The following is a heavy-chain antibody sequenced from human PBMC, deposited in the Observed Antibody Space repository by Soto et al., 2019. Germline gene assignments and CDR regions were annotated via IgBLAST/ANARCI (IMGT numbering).Heavy chain of an antibody. CDR3: ARVAGLRPLRLDY. D-gene: IGHD4-17*01. CDR2: TSSSGSRI. J-gene: IGHJ4*02. Sequence: PGGSLRLSCAASGFKFSDFEMTWVRQAPGKGLEWVSYTSSSGSRIYYADSVKGRFTISRDNANNSLYLQLNSLRVEDTAVYYCARVAGLRPLRLDYWGQGALVTVS. CDR1: GFKFSDFE. V-gene: IGHV3-48*03.